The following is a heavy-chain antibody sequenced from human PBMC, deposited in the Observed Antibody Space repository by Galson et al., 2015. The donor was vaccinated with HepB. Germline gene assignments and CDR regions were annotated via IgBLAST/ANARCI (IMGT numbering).Heavy chain of an antibody. V-gene: IGHV3-20*04. CDR2: INWNGGST. J-gene: IGHJ5*02. CDR3: ARGAPHWKSDAAWFDP. D-gene: IGHD1-1*01. CDR1: GFTFDDYG. Sequence: SLRLSCAASGFTFDDYGMSWVRQAPGKGLEWVSGINWNGGSTGYADSVKGRFTISRDNAKNSLYLQMNSLRAEDTALYYCARGAPHWKSDAAWFDPWGQGTLVTVSS.